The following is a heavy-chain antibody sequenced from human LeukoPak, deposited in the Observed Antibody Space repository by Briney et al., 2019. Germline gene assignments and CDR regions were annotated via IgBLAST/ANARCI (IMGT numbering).Heavy chain of an antibody. J-gene: IGHJ4*02. V-gene: IGHV1-24*01. CDR2: FDPEDGET. D-gene: IGHD3-10*01. CDR1: GYTLTELS. Sequence: ASVKVSCKVSGYTLTELSMHWVRQAPGKGFEWMGGFDPEDGETIYAQKFQGRVTMTEDTSTDTAYMELSSLRSEDTAVYYCATGDYGSGIRYFDYWGQGTLVTVSS. CDR3: ATGDYGSGIRYFDY.